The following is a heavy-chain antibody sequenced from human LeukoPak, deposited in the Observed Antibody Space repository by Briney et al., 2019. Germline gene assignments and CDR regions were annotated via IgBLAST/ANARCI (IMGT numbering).Heavy chain of an antibody. D-gene: IGHD3-16*02. V-gene: IGHV1-18*01. Sequence: GDSVKVSCKASGYTFTNFGINWVRQAPGQGLEWLGWISVYSGNTNYAQKDQGRVTVTKDTSTSTAYMELRSLRSDDTAVYYCARDRWPLGELSSYDYWGRGTLVTVSS. CDR1: GYTFTNFG. CDR2: ISVYSGNT. CDR3: ARDRWPLGELSSYDY. J-gene: IGHJ4*02.